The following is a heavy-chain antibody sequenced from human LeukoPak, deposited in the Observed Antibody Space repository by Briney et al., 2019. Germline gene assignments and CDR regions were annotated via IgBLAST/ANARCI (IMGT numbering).Heavy chain of an antibody. D-gene: IGHD3-22*01. V-gene: IGHV4-4*07. CDR3: ARTESSGYYDDAFDI. J-gene: IGHJ3*02. CDR1: GGSISRSY. Sequence: PSETLSLTCTVSGGSISRSYWSWIRQPAGKGLEWIGGIYTSGSANYNPSLKSRVTMSLHTSKNQFSLKLSSVTAADTAVYYCARTESSGYYDDAFDIWGQGTMVTVSS. CDR2: IYTSGSA.